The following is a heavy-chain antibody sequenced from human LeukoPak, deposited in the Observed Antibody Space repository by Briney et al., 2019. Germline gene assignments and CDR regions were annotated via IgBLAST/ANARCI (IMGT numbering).Heavy chain of an antibody. CDR3: AKKYYYDGSGLHDAFGI. V-gene: IGHV3-23*01. CDR2: ISGRGGHT. CDR1: RFTFSSYS. Sequence: PGGSLRLSCAASRFTFSSYSMSWVSQAQGKGLEWVSAISGRGGHTFYADSVKGRLTISRHNSKNTLYLQMNSLRAEHTAVYFCAKKYYYDGSGLHDAFGIWGQGTMVTVSS. J-gene: IGHJ3*02. D-gene: IGHD3-22*01.